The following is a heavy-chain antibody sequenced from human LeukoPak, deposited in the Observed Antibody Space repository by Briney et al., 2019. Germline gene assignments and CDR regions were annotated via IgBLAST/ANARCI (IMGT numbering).Heavy chain of an antibody. J-gene: IGHJ4*02. Sequence: LGGSLRLSCAASGFTFSSYAMSWVRQAPGKGLEWVSAISGSGGSTYYADSVKGRFTISRDNSKNTLYLQMNSLRAEDTAVYYCAKDLLYGSYYFDYWGQGTLVTVSS. CDR2: ISGSGGST. CDR1: GFTFSSYA. V-gene: IGHV3-23*01. CDR3: AKDLLYGSYYFDY. D-gene: IGHD3-10*01.